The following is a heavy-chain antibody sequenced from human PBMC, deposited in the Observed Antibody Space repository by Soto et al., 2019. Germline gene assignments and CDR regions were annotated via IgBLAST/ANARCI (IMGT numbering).Heavy chain of an antibody. CDR1: GYTFTSYG. CDR2: ISAYNGNT. J-gene: IGHJ5*02. V-gene: IGHV1-18*01. Sequence: AVKVSGKASGYTFTSYGISWVRPAPGQGLEWMGWISAYNGNTNYAQKLQGRVTMTTDTSTSIAYRELRRLRSDDTAVYYCAXDPRIQLRPPGGYWFDPWGQGTLVTVSS. CDR3: AXDPRIQLRPPGGYWFDP. D-gene: IGHD5-18*01.